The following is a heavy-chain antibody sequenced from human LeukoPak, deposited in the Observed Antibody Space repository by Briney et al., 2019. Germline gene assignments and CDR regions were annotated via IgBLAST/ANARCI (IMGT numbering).Heavy chain of an antibody. CDR1: GGSISSYY. Sequence: SETLSLTCTASGGSISSYYWSWIRQPPGKGLEWIGYIYYSGSTNYNPSLKSRVTISVDTSKNQFSLKLSSVTAADTAVYYCARATAAGLNWFDPWGQGTLVTVSS. CDR2: IYYSGST. CDR3: ARATAAGLNWFDP. D-gene: IGHD6-13*01. J-gene: IGHJ5*02. V-gene: IGHV4-59*01.